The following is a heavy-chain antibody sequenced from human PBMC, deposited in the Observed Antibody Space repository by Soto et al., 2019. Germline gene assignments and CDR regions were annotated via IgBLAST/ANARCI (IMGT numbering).Heavy chain of an antibody. CDR3: ARDHTHSYGSWSYYYGMDV. Sequence: GGSLRLSCAASGFTVSSNYMSWVRQAPGKGLEWVSGIYSGGSTYYADSVKGRFTISRHNSKNTLYLQMNSLRSEDTAVYYCARDHTHSYGSWSYYYGMDVWGQGTTVTVSS. J-gene: IGHJ6*02. D-gene: IGHD3-10*01. CDR2: IYSGGST. CDR1: GFTVSSNY. V-gene: IGHV3-53*04.